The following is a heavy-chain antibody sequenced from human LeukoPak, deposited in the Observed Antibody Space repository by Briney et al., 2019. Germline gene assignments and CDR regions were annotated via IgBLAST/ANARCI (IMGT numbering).Heavy chain of an antibody. J-gene: IGHJ4*02. V-gene: IGHV1-3*01. CDR2: INAGNGDT. Sequence: ASVKVSCKASGYTFAKYAIHWVRQAPGQRLEWMGWINAGNGDTRYSQKFQGGVTITRDTSASTAYMELSSLRSDDTAVYYCARDHNWVVDYWGQGTLVTVSS. CDR1: GYTFAKYA. D-gene: IGHD1-1*01. CDR3: ARDHNWVVDY.